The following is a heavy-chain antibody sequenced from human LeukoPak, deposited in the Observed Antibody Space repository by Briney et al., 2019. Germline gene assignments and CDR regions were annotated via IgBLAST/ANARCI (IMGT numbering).Heavy chain of an antibody. CDR3: ASEDPWLPVKEITF. CDR1: GFTVNDAW. V-gene: IGHV3-15*01. Sequence: GESLTLSCAASGFTVNDAWMSWVRQAPGKGLEWVGRIKKRAGSGSTHYAAPVKGRFTISRDDSKNTLYRQMNSLKPEDTAVYYCASEDPWLPVKEITFWGEGTLVTVSS. CDR2: IKKRAGSGST. D-gene: IGHD5-12*01. J-gene: IGHJ4*02.